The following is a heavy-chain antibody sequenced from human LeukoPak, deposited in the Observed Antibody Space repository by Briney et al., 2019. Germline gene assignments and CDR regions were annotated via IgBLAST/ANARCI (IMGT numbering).Heavy chain of an antibody. CDR2: MYYSGST. J-gene: IGHJ4*02. V-gene: IGHV4-59*07. CDR1: GGSISSYY. Sequence: SHTLSLTCTVSGGSISSYYWSWIRQPPGKGLEWIGYMYYSGSTKYNPSLKSRVTISVDTCKNQFSLKLSSVTAADTAVYYCARTTYRGYYFDYWGQGPLATVSS. D-gene: IGHD1-1*01. CDR3: ARTTYRGYYFDY.